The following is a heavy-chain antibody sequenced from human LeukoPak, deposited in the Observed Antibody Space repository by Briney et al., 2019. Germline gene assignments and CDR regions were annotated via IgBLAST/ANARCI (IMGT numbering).Heavy chain of an antibody. CDR3: ARHVRDSGDFYSQFDS. Sequence: PSETLSLTCTVSGGPTSSSYWSWIRQPPGKGLEWIGYMYYTGSTHQNPSLKSRVTISVDTPKNQFSLRLSSVTAADPAVYYCARHVRDSGDFYSQFDSWGQGTLVTVSS. D-gene: IGHD3-22*01. V-gene: IGHV4-59*08. CDR1: GGPTSSSY. J-gene: IGHJ4*02. CDR2: MYYTGST.